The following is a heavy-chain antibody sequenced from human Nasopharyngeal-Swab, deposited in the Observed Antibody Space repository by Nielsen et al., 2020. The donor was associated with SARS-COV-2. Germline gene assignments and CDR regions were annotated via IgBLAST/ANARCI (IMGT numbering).Heavy chain of an antibody. D-gene: IGHD3-22*01. CDR3: AKEHYDSGLRHAFGI. CDR2: ISWNSGSI. V-gene: IGHV3-9*01. J-gene: IGHJ3*02. Sequence: WIRQPPGKGLEWVSGISWNSGSIGYADSVKGRFTISRDNAKNSLYLQMNSLRAEDTALYYCAKEHYDSGLRHAFGIWGQGTMVTVSS.